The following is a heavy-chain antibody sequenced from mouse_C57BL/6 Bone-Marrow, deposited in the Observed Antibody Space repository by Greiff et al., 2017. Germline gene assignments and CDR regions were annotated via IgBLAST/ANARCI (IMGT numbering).Heavy chain of an antibody. V-gene: IGHV1-55*01. CDR3: ARPYCSNYWYFDV. J-gene: IGHJ1*03. CDR1: GYTFTSYW. CDR2: IYPGSGST. Sequence: QVQLQQPGAELVKPGASVKMSCKASGYTFTSYWITWVKQRPGQGLEWIGDIYPGSGSTNYNEKFKSKATLTVDTSSSTAYMQLRSLPSKDSAVYYCARPYCSNYWYFDVWGTGTTVTVSS. D-gene: IGHD2-5*01.